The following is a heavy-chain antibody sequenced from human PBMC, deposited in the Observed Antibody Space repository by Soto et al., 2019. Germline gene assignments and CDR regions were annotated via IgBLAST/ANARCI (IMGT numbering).Heavy chain of an antibody. CDR2: ISSSSSYI. D-gene: IGHD2-21*02. V-gene: IGHV3-21*01. CDR1: GFTFSSYS. J-gene: IGHJ3*02. CDR3: ARDLMDIVVVTAPDAFDI. Sequence: GGSLRLSCAASGFTFSSYSMNWVRQAPGKGLEWVSSISSSSSYIYYADSVKGRFTISRDNAKNSLYLQMNSLRAEDTAVYYCARDLMDIVVVTAPDAFDIWGQGTMVTVSS.